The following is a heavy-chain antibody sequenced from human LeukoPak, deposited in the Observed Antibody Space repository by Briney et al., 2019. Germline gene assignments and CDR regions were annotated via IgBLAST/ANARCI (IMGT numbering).Heavy chain of an antibody. CDR3: ARQPEGTWFDP. Sequence: GESLKISCKGSGYSCTSNWISWVRQMPGKGLEGMGRIAPSDSYTNYSPSFQGHVTISADKSISTAYLQWSSLKASDTDMYYCARQPEGTWFDPWGQGTLVTVSS. CDR1: GYSCTSNW. V-gene: IGHV5-10-1*01. CDR2: IAPSDSYT. D-gene: IGHD1-1*01. J-gene: IGHJ5*02.